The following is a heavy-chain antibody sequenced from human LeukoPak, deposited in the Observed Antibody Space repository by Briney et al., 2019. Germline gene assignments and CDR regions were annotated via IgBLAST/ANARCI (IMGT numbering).Heavy chain of an antibody. J-gene: IGHJ4*02. CDR2: INPSSVDT. CDR1: GYTFTGYY. D-gene: IGHD6-19*01. Sequence: GASVKVSCKASGYTFTGYYMHWVRQAPGQGLEWMGRINPSSVDTNYAQKFQGRVTMTRDTSISTAYMEVSRLRSDDTAVYYCARARLTGWYNFDYWGQGTLVTVSS. V-gene: IGHV1-2*06. CDR3: ARARLTGWYNFDY.